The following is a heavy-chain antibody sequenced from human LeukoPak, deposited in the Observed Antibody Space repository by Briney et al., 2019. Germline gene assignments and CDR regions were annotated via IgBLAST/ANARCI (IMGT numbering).Heavy chain of an antibody. D-gene: IGHD3-22*01. CDR1: GYTFTSYY. Sequence: ASVKVSCKASGYTFTSYYMHWVRQAPGQGLEWMVIINPSGGSTSYAQKFQGRVTMTRDTSTSTVYMELSSLRSEDTAVYYCARDLAPSYYYDSSGYSTAYYWGQGTLVTVSS. CDR2: INPSGGST. J-gene: IGHJ4*02. CDR3: ARDLAPSYYYDSSGYSTAYY. V-gene: IGHV1-46*01.